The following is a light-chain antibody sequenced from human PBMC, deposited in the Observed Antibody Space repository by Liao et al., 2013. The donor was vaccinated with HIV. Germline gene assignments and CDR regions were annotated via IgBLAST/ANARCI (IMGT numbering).Light chain of an antibody. CDR3: QAWDSSPV. V-gene: IGLV3-1*01. J-gene: IGLJ2*01. Sequence: SFDLTQPPSMAVSAGQTASITCSGQGLGDKFTCWFQQRPGQSPVMIIYEDSKRPSGIPERFSASNSGDTATLTISGTQAMDEADYYCQAWDSSPVFGGGTKLTVL. CDR1: GLGDKF. CDR2: EDS.